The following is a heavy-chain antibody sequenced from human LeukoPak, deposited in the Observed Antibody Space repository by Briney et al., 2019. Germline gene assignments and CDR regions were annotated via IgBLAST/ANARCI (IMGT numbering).Heavy chain of an antibody. D-gene: IGHD2-15*01. J-gene: IGHJ5*02. CDR2: IYYSGST. CDR3: ARVLVVVAATAIWFDP. Sequence: SETLSLTCTVSGGSISSYYWSWIRQPPGKGLEWIGYIYYSGSTNCNPSLKRRVTISVDTSKNQFSLKLSSVTAADTAVYYCARVLVVVAATAIWFDPWGQGTLVTVSS. CDR1: GGSISSYY. V-gene: IGHV4-59*01.